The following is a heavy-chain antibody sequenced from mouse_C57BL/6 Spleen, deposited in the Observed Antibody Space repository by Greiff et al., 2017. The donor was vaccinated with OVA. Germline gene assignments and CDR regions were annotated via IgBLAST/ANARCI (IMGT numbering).Heavy chain of an antibody. CDR2: IYPGDGDT. J-gene: IGHJ2*01. D-gene: IGHD2-5*01. CDR3: ARWGAYYSNYEGYFDD. CDR1: GYAFSSSW. V-gene: IGHV1-82*01. Sequence: QVQLQQSGPELVKPGASVKISCKASGYAFSSSWMNWVKQRPGKGLEWIGRIYPGDGDTNYNGKFKGKATLTADKSSSTAYMQLSSLTSEDSAVYSCARWGAYYSNYEGYFDDWGQGTTLTVSS.